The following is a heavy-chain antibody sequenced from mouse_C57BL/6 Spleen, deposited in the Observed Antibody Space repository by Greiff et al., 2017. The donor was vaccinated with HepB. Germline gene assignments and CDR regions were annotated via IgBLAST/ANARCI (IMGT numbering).Heavy chain of an antibody. V-gene: IGHV1-61*01. D-gene: IGHD1-1*01. CDR2: IYPSDSET. J-gene: IGHJ2*01. CDR1: GYTFTSYW. CDR3: AREGVTTVDFDY. Sequence: QVQLKESGAELVRPGSSVKLSCKASGYTFTSYWMDWVKQRPGQGLEWIGNIYPSDSETHYNQKFKDKATLTVDKSSSTAYMQLSSLTSEDSAVYYCAREGVTTVDFDYWGQGTTLTVSS.